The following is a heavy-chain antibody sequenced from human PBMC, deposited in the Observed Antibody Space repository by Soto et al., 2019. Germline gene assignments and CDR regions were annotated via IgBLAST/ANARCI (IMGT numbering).Heavy chain of an antibody. D-gene: IGHD3-3*01. CDR1: GFTFSSHW. V-gene: IGHV3-7*01. Sequence: GGSLRLSCAASGFTFSSHWMSWVRQAPGKGLEWVANIKPDGSDKYYVDSVKGRFTISRDNAKNSLYLQMNSLRAEDTAVYYCAREIFGVVISPEVLFDYWGQGTLVTVSS. J-gene: IGHJ4*02. CDR3: AREIFGVVISPEVLFDY. CDR2: IKPDGSDK.